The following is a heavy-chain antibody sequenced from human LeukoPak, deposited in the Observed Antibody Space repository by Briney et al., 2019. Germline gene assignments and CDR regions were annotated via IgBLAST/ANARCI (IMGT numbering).Heavy chain of an antibody. D-gene: IGHD4-17*01. CDR3: ARDPLMTYGDYGPYFDY. CDR1: GYTFTGYY. J-gene: IGHJ4*02. Sequence: ASVKVSCKASGYTFTGYYMHWVRQAPGQGLEWVGWINPNSGGTNYAQKFQGRVTMTRDTAISTAYMELSRLRSGDTAVYYCARDPLMTYGDYGPYFDYWGQGTLVTVSS. CDR2: INPNSGGT. V-gene: IGHV1-2*02.